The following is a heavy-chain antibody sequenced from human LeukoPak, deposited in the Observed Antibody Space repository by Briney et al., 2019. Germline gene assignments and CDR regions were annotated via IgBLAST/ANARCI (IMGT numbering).Heavy chain of an antibody. D-gene: IGHD3-9*01. CDR2: MKEDGSDI. CDR3: ARGGARYLDN. CDR1: GFDFTSYT. Sequence: GGSLRLSCVASGFDFTSYTMSWVRQAPGKGLEWVAKMKEDGSDIYYADSVKGRFTICRDNAKNSLCLQMSSLTVEDTAVYYCARGGARYLDNWGKGTLVTVSS. V-gene: IGHV3-7*01. J-gene: IGHJ4*02.